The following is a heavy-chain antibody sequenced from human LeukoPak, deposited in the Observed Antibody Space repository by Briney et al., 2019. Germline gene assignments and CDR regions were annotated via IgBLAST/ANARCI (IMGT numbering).Heavy chain of an antibody. D-gene: IGHD3-22*01. CDR1: GFTFSSYA. CDR2: ISYDGSNK. V-gene: IGHV3-30-3*01. CDR3: ARISHSSGYYFDY. J-gene: IGHJ4*02. Sequence: PGGSLRLSCAASGFTFSSYAMHWVRQAPGKGLEWVAVISYDGSNKHYADSVKGRFTISRDNAKNSLYLQMNNLRAEDTAVYYCARISHSSGYYFDYWGQGTLVTVSS.